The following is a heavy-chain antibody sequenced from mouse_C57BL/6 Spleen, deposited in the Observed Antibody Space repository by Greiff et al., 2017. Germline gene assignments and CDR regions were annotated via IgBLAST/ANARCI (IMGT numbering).Heavy chain of an antibody. V-gene: IGHV1-82*01. CDR2: TYPGDGDT. D-gene: IGHD1-1*01. CDR1: GYAFSSSW. CDR3: AREAHYYGSSYDFDY. J-gene: IGHJ2*01. Sequence: QVQLQQSGPELVKPGASVKISCKASGYAFSSSWMNWVKQRPGKGLEWIGRTYPGDGDTNYNGKFKGKATLTADKSSSTAYMQLSSLTSEDSAVYFCAREAHYYGSSYDFDYWGPGTTLTVSS.